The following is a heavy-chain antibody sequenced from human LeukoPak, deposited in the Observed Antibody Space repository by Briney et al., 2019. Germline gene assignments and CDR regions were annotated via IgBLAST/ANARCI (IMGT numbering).Heavy chain of an antibody. CDR2: ISWDGGST. V-gene: IGHV3-43*01. D-gene: IGHD3-10*01. CDR1: GFTFDDYT. J-gene: IGHJ4*02. CDR3: AKGAYGSGTRPADY. Sequence: GGSLRLSCAASGFTFDDYTMHWVRQAPGKGLEWVSLISWDGGSTYYADSVKGRFTISRDNSKNSLYLQMNSLRTEDTALYYCAKGAYGSGTRPADYWGQGTLVTVSS.